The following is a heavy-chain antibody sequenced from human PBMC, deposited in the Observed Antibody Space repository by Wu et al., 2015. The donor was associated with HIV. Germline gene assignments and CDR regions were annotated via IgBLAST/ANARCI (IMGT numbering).Heavy chain of an antibody. CDR3: ASSGFDSPGGNSDF. D-gene: IGHD4-23*01. CDR2: IIPLFGGP. J-gene: IGHJ4*02. Sequence: QVQLVQSGTEVKKPGSSVKVSCKASGGTFGTYAISWVRQAPGQGLEWMGRIIPLFGGPTYVQRFQGRVTISADESTNTVYMELHSLRSDDTAVYYCASSGFDSPGGNSDFWGQGTLVTVSS. V-gene: IGHV1-69*13. CDR1: GGTFGTYA.